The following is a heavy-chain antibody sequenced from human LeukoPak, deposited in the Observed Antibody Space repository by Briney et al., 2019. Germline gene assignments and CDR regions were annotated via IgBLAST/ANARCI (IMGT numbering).Heavy chain of an antibody. V-gene: IGHV3-21*01. CDR2: ISSSSSYI. D-gene: IGHD5-18*01. Sequence: GGSLRLSCAASGFTFSSYRMNWVRQAPGKGLEWVSSISSSSSYIYYADSVKGRFTISRDNAKNSLYLQMNSLRAEDTAVYYCARGPLVFSYGTLDYWGQGTLVTVSS. CDR3: ARGPLVFSYGTLDY. CDR1: GFTFSSYR. J-gene: IGHJ4*02.